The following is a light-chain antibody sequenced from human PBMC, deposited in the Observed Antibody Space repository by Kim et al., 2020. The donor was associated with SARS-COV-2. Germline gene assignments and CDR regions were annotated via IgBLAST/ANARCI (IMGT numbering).Light chain of an antibody. Sequence: TVGDRVTITCRASENISSHLNWYQQKPGKAPNLLIYSAASLQSGVPSRFSGSGSGTHFTLTISSLQPEDFATYYCQQSYNIPPATFGQGTKVDIK. J-gene: IGKJ1*01. CDR2: SAA. CDR3: QQSYNIPPAT. CDR1: ENISSH. V-gene: IGKV1-39*01.